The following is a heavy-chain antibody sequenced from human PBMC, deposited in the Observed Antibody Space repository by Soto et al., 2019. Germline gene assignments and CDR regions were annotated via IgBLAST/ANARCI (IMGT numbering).Heavy chain of an antibody. CDR1: GGSISSYY. Sequence: SETLALACTVSGGSISSYYWSWIRQPPGKGLEWIGYIYYSGSTNYNPSLKSRVTISVDTSKNQFSLKLSSVTAADTAVYYCARGFDSEGYGMDVWGQGTTVTVSS. CDR2: IYYSGST. CDR3: ARGFDSEGYGMDV. D-gene: IGHD3-9*01. V-gene: IGHV4-59*01. J-gene: IGHJ6*02.